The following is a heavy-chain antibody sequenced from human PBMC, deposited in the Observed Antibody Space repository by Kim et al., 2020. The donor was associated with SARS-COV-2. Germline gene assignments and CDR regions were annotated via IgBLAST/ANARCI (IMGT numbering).Heavy chain of an antibody. J-gene: IGHJ6*02. CDR1: GFTFSSYA. CDR3: ARNRDSHPFYYNMDV. V-gene: IGHV3-30-3*01. D-gene: IGHD3-10*01. CDR2: ISYDGTDK. Sequence: GGSLRLSCAASGFTFSSYAMHWVRQAPGKGLEWVAVISYDGTDKYYADSVKGRFTISRDSSKNTLYVQMNSLKPEDTAVYYCARNRDSHPFYYNMDVWGQGTTVTVSS.